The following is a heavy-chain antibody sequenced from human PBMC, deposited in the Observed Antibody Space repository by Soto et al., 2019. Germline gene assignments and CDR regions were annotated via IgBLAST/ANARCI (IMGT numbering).Heavy chain of an antibody. Sequence: AAVKVSCKASGYKFTTYFIHWVRQAPGQGLEWMGMIHPSGDTGYAQKFRGRVTMTIDTSTTTAYMELRNLTSGDTAVYFSVRGYCTTSPCSGDFQFWGQGTLVTVSS. J-gene: IGHJ1*01. CDR3: VRGYCTTSPCSGDFQF. CDR1: GYKFTTYF. D-gene: IGHD2-15*01. CDR2: IHPSGDT. V-gene: IGHV1-46*01.